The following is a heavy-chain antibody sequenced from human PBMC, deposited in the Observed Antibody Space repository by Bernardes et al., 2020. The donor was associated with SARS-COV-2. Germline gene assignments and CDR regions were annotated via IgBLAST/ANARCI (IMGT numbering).Heavy chain of an antibody. CDR1: GFTFNSHA. V-gene: IGHV3-64*02. CDR2: ISSNGVST. J-gene: IGHJ6*02. CDR3: ARADFSGWDPDYGLDV. D-gene: IGHD6-19*01. Sequence: GGSLSLSCIASGFTFNSHAMHWFRQAPGKGLKYVAGISSNGVSTTYADSVKGRVTISRDNFKNTLYLQMGSLRPEDMAVYYCARADFSGWDPDYGLDVWGQGTTVTVSS.